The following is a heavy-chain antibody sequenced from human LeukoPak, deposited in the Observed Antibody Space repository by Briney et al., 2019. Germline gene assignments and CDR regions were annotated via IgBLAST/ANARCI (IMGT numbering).Heavy chain of an antibody. J-gene: IGHJ4*02. V-gene: IGHV1-24*01. CDR1: GYTLTELS. D-gene: IGHD6-19*01. CDR2: FDPEDGET. CDR3: ATYSSKQWFY. Sequence: EASVKVSCMVSGYTLTELSMHWVRQAPGKGLEWMGGFDPEDGETIYAQKFQGRVTMTEDTSTDTAYMELSSLRSEDTAVYYCATYSSKQWFYWGQGTLVTVSS.